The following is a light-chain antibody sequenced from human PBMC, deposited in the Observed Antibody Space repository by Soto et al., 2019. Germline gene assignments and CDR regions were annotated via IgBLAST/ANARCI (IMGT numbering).Light chain of an antibody. J-gene: IGLJ1*01. Sequence: QSALTQPASLSGSPGQSITISCTGTSSDVGGYNYVSWYQHHPGKAPKLMIYDVSNRPSGVSNRFSGSKSGNTASLIISGLQAEDEADYYCSSYTSSSTLSTYVFGTGTKAPS. CDR1: SSDVGGYNY. CDR2: DVS. V-gene: IGLV2-14*03. CDR3: SSYTSSSTLSTYV.